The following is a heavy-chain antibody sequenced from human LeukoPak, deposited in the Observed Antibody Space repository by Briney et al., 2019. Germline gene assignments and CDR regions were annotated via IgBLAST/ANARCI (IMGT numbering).Heavy chain of an antibody. CDR1: GGSFSGYY. V-gene: IGHV4-34*01. CDR2: INHSGST. Sequence: SETLSLTCAVYGGSFSGYYWSWIRQPPGKGLEWIGEINHSGSTNYDPSLKSRVTISVDTSKNQFSLKLSSVTAADTAVYYCARLSGYSSGHYYSDYWGQGTLVTVSS. J-gene: IGHJ4*02. CDR3: ARLSGYSSGHYYSDY. D-gene: IGHD3-22*01.